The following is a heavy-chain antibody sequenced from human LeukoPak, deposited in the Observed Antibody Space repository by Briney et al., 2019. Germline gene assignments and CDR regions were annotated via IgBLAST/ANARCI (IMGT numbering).Heavy chain of an antibody. Sequence: GGSLRLSCAASELNFENHWMHWVRQVPGKGLEGVSRTDAGGSSTSYADSVRGRFSISRDNGKSTLYLQMNSLRVEDTAVYYCARGPPIGGGAYVGDYWGHGTLVTVSS. CDR3: ARGPPIGGGAYVGDY. D-gene: IGHD4-23*01. CDR1: ELNFENHW. CDR2: TDAGGSST. V-gene: IGHV3-74*01. J-gene: IGHJ4*01.